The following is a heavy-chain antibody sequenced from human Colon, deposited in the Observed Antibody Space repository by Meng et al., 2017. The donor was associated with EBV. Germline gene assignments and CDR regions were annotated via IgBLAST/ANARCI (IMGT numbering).Heavy chain of an antibody. CDR1: GGSISSSHW. D-gene: IGHD2-21*01. CDR2: VYHTGST. Sequence: GPAXXQPPCTPSXXSAVSGGSISSSHWWTWVRQSPGKGLVWIGEVYHTGSTKYNPSLKSRLTISVDKSKNQFSLNLTSVTAADTAVYYCARVWQSLTAFFDSWGQGTLVTVSS. J-gene: IGHJ4*02. CDR3: ARVWQSLTAFFDS. V-gene: IGHV4-4*03.